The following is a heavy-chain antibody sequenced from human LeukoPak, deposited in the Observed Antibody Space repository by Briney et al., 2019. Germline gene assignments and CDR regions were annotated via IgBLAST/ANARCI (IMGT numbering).Heavy chain of an antibody. J-gene: IGHJ6*02. CDR3: ARDQLSHDSSGWGSPGYYGMDV. CDR2: IKQDGGEK. D-gene: IGHD6-19*01. V-gene: IGHV3-7*01. CDR1: GLTFSSYW. Sequence: PGGSLRLSCAASGLTFSSYWMSWVRQAPGKGLEWVANIKQDGGEKYYVDSVKGRFTISRDNAKNSLYLQMNSLRAEDTAVYYCARDQLSHDSSGWGSPGYYGMDVWGQGTTVTVSS.